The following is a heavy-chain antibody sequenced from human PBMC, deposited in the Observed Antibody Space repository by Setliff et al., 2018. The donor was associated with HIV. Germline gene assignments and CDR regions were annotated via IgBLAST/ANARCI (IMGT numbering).Heavy chain of an antibody. D-gene: IGHD6-19*01. CDR2: INHSGST. CDR3: AKGVAGLQYYYYYMDV. Sequence: SETLSLTCAVYGGSFSSYYWSWIRQPPGKGLEWIGEINHSGSTYYNPSLKSRVTMSVDTSKNQFSLKVSSVTAADTAVYYCAKGVAGLQYYYYYMDVWGKGTTVTVSS. J-gene: IGHJ6*03. V-gene: IGHV4-34*01. CDR1: GGSFSSYY.